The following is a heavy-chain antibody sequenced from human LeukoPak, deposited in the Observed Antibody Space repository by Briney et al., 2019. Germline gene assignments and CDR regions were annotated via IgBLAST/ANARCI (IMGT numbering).Heavy chain of an antibody. CDR1: GGSISSSNW. CDR3: ASRAGYSSSWYEDY. CDR2: IYHSGST. D-gene: IGHD6-13*01. J-gene: IGHJ4*02. V-gene: IGHV4-4*02. Sequence: SETLSLTCTVSGGSISSSNWWSWVRQPPGKGLEWIGEIYHSGSTNYNPSLKSRVTISVDKSKNQFSLKLSSVTAADTAVYYCASRAGYSSSWYEDYWGQGTLVTVSS.